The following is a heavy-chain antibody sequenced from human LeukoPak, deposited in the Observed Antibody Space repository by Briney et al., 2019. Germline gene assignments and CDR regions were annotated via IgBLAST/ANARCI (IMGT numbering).Heavy chain of an antibody. CDR1: GFTFSSYG. CDR3: ARAEVPAAIKSGAFDI. CDR2: IWNDGINK. V-gene: IGHV3-33*01. J-gene: IGHJ3*02. D-gene: IGHD2-2*01. Sequence: EGSLRLSCAASGFTFSSYGMHWVRQAPGKGLEWVAVIWNDGINKYYADSVKGRFTISRDNSKNTLYLQMSSLRAEDTAVYYCARAEVPAAIKSGAFDIWGQGIMVTVSS.